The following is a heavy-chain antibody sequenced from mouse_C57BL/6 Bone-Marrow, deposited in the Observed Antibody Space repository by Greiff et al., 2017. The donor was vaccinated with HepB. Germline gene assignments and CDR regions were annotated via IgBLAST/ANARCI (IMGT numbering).Heavy chain of an antibody. V-gene: IGHV1-19*01. J-gene: IGHJ1*03. CDR3: AGVVRYFDV. Sequence: EVMLVESGPVLVKPGASVKMSCKASGYTFTDYYMNWVKQSHGKSLEWIGVINPYNGGTSYNQKFKGKATLTVDKSSSTAYMELNSLTSEDSAVYYCAGVVRYFDVWGTGTTVTVSS. CDR1: GYTFTDYY. CDR2: INPYNGGT. D-gene: IGHD1-1*01.